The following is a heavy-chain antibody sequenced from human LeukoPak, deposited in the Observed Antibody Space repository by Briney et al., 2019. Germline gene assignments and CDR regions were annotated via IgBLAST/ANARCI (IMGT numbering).Heavy chain of an antibody. J-gene: IGHJ4*02. CDR3: ARDPAANDY. V-gene: IGHV3-23*01. Sequence: GGSLRLSCAASGFTFSNYAMSWVRQAPGKGLEWVSVITDNSDITDYADSVKGRFTVSRDNSKNTLYLQMNSLRAEDTAVYYCARDPAANDYWGQGTLVTVSS. CDR1: GFTFSNYA. D-gene: IGHD6-25*01. CDR2: ITDNSDIT.